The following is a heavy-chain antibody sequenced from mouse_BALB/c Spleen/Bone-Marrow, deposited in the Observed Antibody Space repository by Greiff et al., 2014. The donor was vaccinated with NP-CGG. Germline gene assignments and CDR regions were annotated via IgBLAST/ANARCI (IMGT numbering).Heavy chain of an antibody. CDR2: INPSTGFT. V-gene: IGHV1-4*01. J-gene: IGHJ4*01. D-gene: IGHD1-1*01. CDR3: ARGGFLLRSLALDY. CDR1: GYTFTTYT. Sequence: VQLQQSGAELARPGASVKMSCKASGYTFTTYTMHWVQQRPGQGLEWVGYINPSTGFTNYNQNFKDKATLAADKSSTTAYMQLSSLTSEDSAVYYFARGGFLLRSLALDYWGQGTSVTVSS.